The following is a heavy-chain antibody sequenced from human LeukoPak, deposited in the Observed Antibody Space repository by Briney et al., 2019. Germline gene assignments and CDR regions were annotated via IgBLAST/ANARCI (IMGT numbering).Heavy chain of an antibody. D-gene: IGHD6-19*01. Sequence: ASETLSLTCTVSGGSISNYYWTWIRQPAGKGLERIGRIYTSGGTNYNPSLKSRVTTSVDTSTNQFSLKLSSVTAADTAMYYCARAAEYSSGWYLFDFWGQGILVTVSA. CDR3: ARAAEYSSGWYLFDF. V-gene: IGHV4-4*07. CDR1: GGSISNYY. CDR2: IYTSGGT. J-gene: IGHJ4*02.